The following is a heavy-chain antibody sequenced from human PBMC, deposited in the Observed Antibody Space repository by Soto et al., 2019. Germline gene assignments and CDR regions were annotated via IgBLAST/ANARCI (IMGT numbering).Heavy chain of an antibody. J-gene: IGHJ4*02. D-gene: IGHD1-26*01. V-gene: IGHV1-69*05. Sequence: QVQLVQSGAEVKKPGSSVKVSCKASGGTFSSYAISWVRQAPGQGLEWMGAIIPICGTANYAQKCQGRVTITPAEAPNTDHMELSSFGCDDAGVSCCAGDRLGGSPQYWGQGTLGT. CDR1: GGTFSSYA. CDR3: AGDRLGGSPQY. CDR2: IIPICGTA.